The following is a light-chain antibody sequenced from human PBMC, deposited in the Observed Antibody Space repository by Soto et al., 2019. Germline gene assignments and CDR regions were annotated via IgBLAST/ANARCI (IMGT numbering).Light chain of an antibody. CDR3: QQYNNWPPIT. Sequence: EIVMTQFPATLSVSPGARAPLSCRASQSVRSNLAWYQQKPGQAPRLLMYDASTRATGIPARFSGSGSGTDFTLTISSLQSEDFAVYYCQQYNNWPPITFGQGTRLEIK. J-gene: IGKJ5*01. CDR2: DAS. V-gene: IGKV3-15*01. CDR1: QSVRSN.